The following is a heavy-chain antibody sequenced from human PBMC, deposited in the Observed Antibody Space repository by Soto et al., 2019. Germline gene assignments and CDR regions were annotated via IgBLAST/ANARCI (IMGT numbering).Heavy chain of an antibody. V-gene: IGHV3-23*01. D-gene: IGHD3-9*01. CDR2: ISGSGGST. J-gene: IGHJ4*02. Sequence: GGSLRLSCAASGFTFSSYAMSWVRQAPGKGLEWVSAISGSGGSTYYADSVKGRFTISRDNSKNTLYLQMNSLRAEDRAVYYCAQNDDILTGYYDYWGQGTLVTVSS. CDR1: GFTFSSYA. CDR3: AQNDDILTGYYDY.